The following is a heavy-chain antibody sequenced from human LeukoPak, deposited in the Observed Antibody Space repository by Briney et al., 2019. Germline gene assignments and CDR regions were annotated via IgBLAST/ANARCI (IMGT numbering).Heavy chain of an antibody. CDR2: IKQDGSEK. Sequence: QSGGSLRLSCAASGFTFSSYWMSWVRQAPGKGLEWVANIKQDGSEKYYVDSVKGRFTISRDNAKNSLYLQMNSLRAEDTAVYYCARDLAYSSSSSFDYWGQGTLVTVSS. CDR1: GFTFSSYW. J-gene: IGHJ4*02. CDR3: ARDLAYSSSSSFDY. V-gene: IGHV3-7*01. D-gene: IGHD6-6*01.